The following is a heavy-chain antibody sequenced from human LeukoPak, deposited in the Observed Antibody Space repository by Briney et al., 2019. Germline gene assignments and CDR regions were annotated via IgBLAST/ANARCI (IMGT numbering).Heavy chain of an antibody. CDR2: INPSGGST. CDR1: GYTFTTYY. J-gene: IGHJ4*02. D-gene: IGHD6-19*01. CDR3: AREVAVAGRGDFAY. V-gene: IGHV1-46*01. Sequence: GASVKVSCKASGYTFTTYYIHWVPQAPGQGLEWMGIINPSGGSTSYAQKFQGRVTMTRDASTSTVYMELSSLRSEDTAVYYCAREVAVAGRGDFAYWGQGTLVTVSS.